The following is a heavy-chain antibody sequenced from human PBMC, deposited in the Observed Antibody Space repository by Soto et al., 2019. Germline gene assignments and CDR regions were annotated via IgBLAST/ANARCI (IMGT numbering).Heavy chain of an antibody. Sequence: PGGSLRLSCAASGFTFSSYAMSWVLQAPWKGLEWVSAISGSGGSTYYADSVKGRFTISRDNSKNTLYLQMNSLRAEDTAVYYCAKRLGITMVRGVMNSKTDYWGQGTLVTVSS. V-gene: IGHV3-23*01. J-gene: IGHJ4*02. CDR1: GFTFSSYA. CDR2: ISGSGGST. D-gene: IGHD3-10*01. CDR3: AKRLGITMVRGVMNSKTDY.